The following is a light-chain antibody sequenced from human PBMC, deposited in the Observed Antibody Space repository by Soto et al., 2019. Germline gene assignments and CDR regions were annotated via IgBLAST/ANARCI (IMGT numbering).Light chain of an antibody. CDR1: QSVSSSY. J-gene: IGKJ1*01. CDR2: GAS. V-gene: IGKV3-20*01. CDR3: QQYGSSRGT. Sequence: EIALTQSPGTLSLSPGERATLSCRASQSVSSSYLAWYQQKPGQAPRLLIYGASSRATGIPDRFRGSGSGTDFTLTINKLEPEDFAVYFCQQYGSSRGTFGQGTKVEIK.